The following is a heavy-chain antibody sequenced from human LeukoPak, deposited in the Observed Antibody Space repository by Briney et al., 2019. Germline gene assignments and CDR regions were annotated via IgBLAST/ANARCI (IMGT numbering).Heavy chain of an antibody. J-gene: IGHJ4*02. CDR2: IHSGGSII. CDR1: GHTFSTYW. D-gene: IGHD3-10*01. Sequence: PGGSLTLSCTASGHTFSTYWMHWVRQAPGTGLVWVAGIHSGGSIIYYADSVKGRFTISRDNAKNTLYLQMNSLRVEDTAVYYCATDYYGSGSTYYWGQGTLVTVSS. CDR3: ATDYYGSGSTYY. V-gene: IGHV3-74*01.